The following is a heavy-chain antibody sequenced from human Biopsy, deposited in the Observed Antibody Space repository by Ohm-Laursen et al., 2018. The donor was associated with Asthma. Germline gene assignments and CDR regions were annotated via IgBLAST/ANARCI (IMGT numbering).Heavy chain of an antibody. CDR1: GYTFIGCH. V-gene: IGHV1-2*06. Sequence: GSSVKVSCKASGYTFIGCHIHWMRQAPGQGLEWMGRINPNSGGTNYAQKFQGRVTMTRDTSISTAYMDVSRLRSDDTAVYYCARGQKSAGDRWFDPWGQGTLVTVSS. J-gene: IGHJ5*02. D-gene: IGHD6-13*01. CDR3: ARGQKSAGDRWFDP. CDR2: INPNSGGT.